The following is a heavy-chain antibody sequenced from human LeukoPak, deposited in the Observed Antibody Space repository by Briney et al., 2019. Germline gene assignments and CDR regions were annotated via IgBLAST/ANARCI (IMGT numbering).Heavy chain of an antibody. J-gene: IGHJ3*02. D-gene: IGHD2-8*01. Sequence: PGGSLRLSCVGSGFTLRSYWMHWVRQAPGKRLVWVSRIDNDGDSTIYADSVKGRFTISRDNAKSAVYLQMNSLRVEDTGVYFCARGGMAHAFDIWGQGTAVAVSS. CDR3: ARGGMAHAFDI. CDR2: IDNDGDST. CDR1: GFTLRSYW. V-gene: IGHV3-74*01.